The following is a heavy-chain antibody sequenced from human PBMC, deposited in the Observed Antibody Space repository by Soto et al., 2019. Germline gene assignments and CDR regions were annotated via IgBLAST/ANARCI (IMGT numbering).Heavy chain of an antibody. CDR2: ISQDGSRK. CDR1: GFTITSHW. V-gene: IGHV3-7*04. J-gene: IGHJ6*02. CDR3: VKDALLAWNYALPYYYYYGMDV. Sequence: GGSLRLSCAASGFTITSHWMDWVRQAPGKGLEWVANISQDGSRKYYVDSVKGRFTISRDNSKNTLYLQMSSLRAEDTAVYYCVKDALLAWNYALPYYYYYGMDVWGQGTTVTVSS. D-gene: IGHD1-7*01.